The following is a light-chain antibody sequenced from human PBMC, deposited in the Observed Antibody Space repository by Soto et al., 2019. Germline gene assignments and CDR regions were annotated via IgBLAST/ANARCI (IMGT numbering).Light chain of an antibody. CDR3: HQYFSAHLT. Sequence: DIVMTQSPASLAVSLGERATINCKSSQSLLNSANDKIHLAWYQQKPGQPPKLLIWRASTRDSGVPDRFSGSGSGTDFTLTINSLQAEDVATYYYHQYFSAHLTFGGGTKVEI. CDR2: RAS. CDR1: QSLLNSANDKIH. J-gene: IGKJ4*01. V-gene: IGKV4-1*01.